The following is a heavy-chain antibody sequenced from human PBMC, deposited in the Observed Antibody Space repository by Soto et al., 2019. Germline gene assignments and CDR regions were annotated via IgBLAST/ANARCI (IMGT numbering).Heavy chain of an antibody. Sequence: QVQLVQSGAEVKKPGASVKVSCKASGYTFTSYGISWVRQAPGQGLEWMGWISAYNGNTNYAQKLQGRVTMTTDTSTSTAYMELRSVRSDDTAVYYCARPNPDGYGGISAHVFDYLRQGTGVTVSS. V-gene: IGHV1-18*01. J-gene: IGHJ4*02. CDR2: ISAYNGNT. CDR1: GYTFTSYG. D-gene: IGHD6-13*01. CDR3: ARPNPDGYGGISAHVFDY.